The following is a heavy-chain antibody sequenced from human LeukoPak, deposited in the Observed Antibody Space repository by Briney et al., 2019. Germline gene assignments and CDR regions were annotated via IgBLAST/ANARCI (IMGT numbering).Heavy chain of an antibody. J-gene: IGHJ4*02. Sequence: GGSLRLSCAASGFNFSTNAMSWVRQAPGKGLEWVSAISGSGGSTYYADSVKGRFTISRDDSKNTLYLQMNSLRAEDTAVYYCAKLDTFDYYFDYWGQGTLVTVSS. D-gene: IGHD3-16*01. CDR1: GFNFSTNA. CDR2: ISGSGGST. V-gene: IGHV3-23*01. CDR3: AKLDTFDYYFDY.